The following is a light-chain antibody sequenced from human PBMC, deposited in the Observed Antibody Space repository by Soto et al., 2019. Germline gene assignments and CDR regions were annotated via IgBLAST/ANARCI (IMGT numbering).Light chain of an antibody. J-gene: IGLJ3*02. CDR3: LLYYGDTWV. CDR2: SRS. CDR1: TGAVTSGYY. Sequence: QSVVTQEPSLTVSPGGTVTLTCASSTGAVTSGYYPNWFQQKPGQAPRALIYSRSNKHSWTPARFSGPLLGGKAALTLSGAQPEDEADYYCLLYYGDTWVFGGGTKLTVL. V-gene: IGLV7-43*01.